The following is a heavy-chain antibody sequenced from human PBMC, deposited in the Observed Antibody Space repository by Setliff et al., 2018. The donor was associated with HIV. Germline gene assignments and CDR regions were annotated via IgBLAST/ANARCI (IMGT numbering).Heavy chain of an antibody. D-gene: IGHD3-22*01. CDR2: IIPIFGIP. V-gene: IGHV1-69*13. CDR1: GGTFIRYA. CDR3: AIVTELDYYGGSGPTHLLFDS. Sequence: ASVKVFCKASGGTFIRYAFNWVRQAPGQGLEWMGEIIPIFGIPSYAQRFQDRVTITADESTNTAYMELSSLRSEDTAVYYCAIVTELDYYGGSGPTHLLFDSWGQGTLVTVSS. J-gene: IGHJ4*02.